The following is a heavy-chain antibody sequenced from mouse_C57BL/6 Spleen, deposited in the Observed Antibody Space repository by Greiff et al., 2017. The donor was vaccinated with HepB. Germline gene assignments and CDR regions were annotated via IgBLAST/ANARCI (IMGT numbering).Heavy chain of an antibody. CDR2: IDPSDSET. J-gene: IGHJ4*01. D-gene: IGHD2-12*01. V-gene: IGHV1-52*01. CDR1: GYTFTSYW. Sequence: QVQLQQSGAELVRPGSSVKLSCKASGYTFTSYWMHWVKQRPIQGLEWIGNIDPSDSETHYNQKFKDKATLTVDKSSSTAYMQLSSLTSEDSAVYYCAREDDAQGMDYWGQGTSVTVSS. CDR3: AREDDAQGMDY.